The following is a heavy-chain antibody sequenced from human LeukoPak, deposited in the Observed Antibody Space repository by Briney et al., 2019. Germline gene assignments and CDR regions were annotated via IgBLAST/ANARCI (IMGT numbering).Heavy chain of an antibody. Sequence: GESLKISCKSSGYSVTSYWIGGVRQVPGKGLEWMGIIYPVDSDTRYSPSFQGQVTISADKSISTAYLQWSSLKASDTAMYYCARRRYYGSGSYAPFDYWGQGTLVTLSS. CDR2: IYPVDSDT. J-gene: IGHJ4*02. CDR1: GYSVTSYW. CDR3: ARRRYYGSGSYAPFDY. V-gene: IGHV5-51*01. D-gene: IGHD3-10*01.